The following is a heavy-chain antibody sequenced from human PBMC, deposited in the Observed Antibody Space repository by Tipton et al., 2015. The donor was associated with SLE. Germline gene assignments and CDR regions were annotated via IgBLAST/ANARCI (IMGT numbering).Heavy chain of an antibody. V-gene: IGHV4-31*03. J-gene: IGHJ4*02. CDR2: IDSSGKT. Sequence: TLSLTCIVSGASISSGGYYWSWIRQHPGKGLEWIGYIDSSGKTYYNPSLRSRLTISLDTSKNQFSLRLSSVTAADTAVYYCAREGDSAAGGPLDYWGQGTLVTVSS. D-gene: IGHD6-13*01. CDR1: GASISSGGYY. CDR3: AREGDSAAGGPLDY.